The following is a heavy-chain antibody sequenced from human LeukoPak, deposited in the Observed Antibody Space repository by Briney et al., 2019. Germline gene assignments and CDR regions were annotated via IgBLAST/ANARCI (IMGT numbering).Heavy chain of an antibody. D-gene: IGHD2-21*02. CDR1: GFTFSAFA. V-gene: IGHV3-23*01. CDR2: IGGSDGST. CDR3: AKRARDVPKTADYDY. Sequence: GGSLRLSCAASGFTFSAFAMTWVSQAPGNGLEWVAVIGGSDGSTYYADSVKGRFSISRDNSKSTLYLQMNSLRPEDAAVYYCAKRARDVPKTADYDYWGQGALVTVSS. J-gene: IGHJ4*02.